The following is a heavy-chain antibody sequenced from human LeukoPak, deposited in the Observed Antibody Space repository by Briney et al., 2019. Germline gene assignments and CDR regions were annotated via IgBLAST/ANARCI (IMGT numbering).Heavy chain of an antibody. Sequence: GGSLRLSCAASGFSFSSYAMNWVRQAPGKGLEWVAGISSGDRTFHAESVKGRFTISRDKSKDTLYLQMNSLRAEDTAVYYCAKDATASPYFHWFDNWGQGTQVIVSS. V-gene: IGHV3-23*01. D-gene: IGHD3-9*01. J-gene: IGHJ4*02. CDR1: GFSFSSYA. CDR2: ISSGDRT. CDR3: AKDATASPYFHWFDN.